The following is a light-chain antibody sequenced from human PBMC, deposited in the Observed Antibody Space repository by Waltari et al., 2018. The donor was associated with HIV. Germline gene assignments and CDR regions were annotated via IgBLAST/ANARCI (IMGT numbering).Light chain of an antibody. V-gene: IGLV2-23*02. Sequence: QSALTQPASVSGSPGQSLTISCTGTSSDVGSYNVVSWYQQHPGKAPKLMIAEVNKRPSGVSNRFSGSKSGNTASLTISGLQAEDEADYYCSSYATAGTYVLFGGGTKLTVL. CDR1: SSDVGSYNV. CDR3: SSYATAGTYVL. J-gene: IGLJ2*01. CDR2: EVN.